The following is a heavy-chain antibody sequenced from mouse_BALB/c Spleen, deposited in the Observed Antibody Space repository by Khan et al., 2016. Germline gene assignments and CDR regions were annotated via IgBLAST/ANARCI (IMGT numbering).Heavy chain of an antibody. J-gene: IGHJ2*01. Sequence: QIQLVQSGLELKKPGETVKISCKASGYTFTDYSMHWVKQAPGKGLKWMGWINTETGESRYADDFKGRFAISLETSATTAYLQINNLKNEDTATYCCARWHTATPFDYWGQGTILTVSS. D-gene: IGHD1-2*01. CDR3: ARWHTATPFDY. CDR1: GYTFTDYS. V-gene: IGHV9-2-1*01. CDR2: INTETGES.